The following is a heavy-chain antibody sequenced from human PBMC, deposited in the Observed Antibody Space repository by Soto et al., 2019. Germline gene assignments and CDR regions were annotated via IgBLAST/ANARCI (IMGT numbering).Heavy chain of an antibody. Sequence: EVKLLESGGGLVQRGGSLRLSCAASGFIFNNYAMTWVRQAPGKGLEWVARVSGRGGSAYYADSVKGRLTISRDNSNNTLYLQMTNVRGEDTAVYYCVRRAGGAVVWYYDLWGRGTLVSVFS. J-gene: IGHJ2*01. CDR3: VRRAGGAVVWYYDL. V-gene: IGHV3-23*01. D-gene: IGHD2-21*01. CDR2: VSGRGGSA. CDR1: GFIFNNYA.